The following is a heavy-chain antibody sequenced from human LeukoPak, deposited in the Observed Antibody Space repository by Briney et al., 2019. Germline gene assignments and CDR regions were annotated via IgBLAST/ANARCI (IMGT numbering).Heavy chain of an antibody. V-gene: IGHV3-74*01. CDR3: AREATGLDY. CDR2: INSDGSGT. J-gene: IGHJ4*02. Sequence: PGGSLRLSCAASGFTFSSYWMHWVRQVPGKGLVWVSRINSDGSGTSYPDSVKGRFTISRDNAKNTLYLQMNSLRAEDMAVYYCAREATGLDYWGQGILVTVSS. CDR1: GFTFSSYW. D-gene: IGHD1-26*01.